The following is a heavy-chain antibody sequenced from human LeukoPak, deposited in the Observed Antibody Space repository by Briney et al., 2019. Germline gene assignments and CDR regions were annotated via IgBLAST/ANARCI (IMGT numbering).Heavy chain of an antibody. CDR1: GFTFSSYA. D-gene: IGHD6-19*01. J-gene: IGHJ4*02. CDR3: ARDWGRRYSSGWYGDFDY. CDR2: ISYDGSDK. V-gene: IGHV3-30-3*01. Sequence: PGGSLRLSCAASGFTFSSYAVHWVRRAPGKGLEWVAVISYDGSDKYYADSVKGRFTISRDNSKNTLYLQMNSLRPEDTAVYYCARDWGRRYSSGWYGDFDYWGQGTLVTVSS.